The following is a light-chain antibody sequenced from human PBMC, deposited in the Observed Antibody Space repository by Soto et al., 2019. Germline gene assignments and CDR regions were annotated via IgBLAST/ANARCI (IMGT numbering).Light chain of an antibody. CDR3: QQYNNWPGRA. CDR1: ESVSYY. Sequence: ETVMTQSPATLSVSPGERATLSCRTSESVSYYLAWYQQKHGQAPTLLMYGASTRATGVPARFTGSGSGTEFTLTISSLQSEDFAVYYCQQYNNWPGRAFGQGTKLEIK. V-gene: IGKV3-15*01. J-gene: IGKJ2*01. CDR2: GAS.